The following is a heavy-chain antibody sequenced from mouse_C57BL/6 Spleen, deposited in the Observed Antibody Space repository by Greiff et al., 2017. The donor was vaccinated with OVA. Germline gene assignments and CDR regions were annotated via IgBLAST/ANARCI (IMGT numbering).Heavy chain of an antibody. CDR3: ASYDGLDY. J-gene: IGHJ2*01. CDR2: INPNNGGT. Sequence: VQLQQSGPELVKPGASVKISCKASGYTFTDYYMNWVKQSHGKSLEWIGDINPNNGGTSYNQKFKGKATLTVDKSSSTAYMELRSLTYEVSAVYYCASYDGLDYWGQGTTLTVSS. CDR1: GYTFTDYY. D-gene: IGHD1-1*01. V-gene: IGHV1-26*01.